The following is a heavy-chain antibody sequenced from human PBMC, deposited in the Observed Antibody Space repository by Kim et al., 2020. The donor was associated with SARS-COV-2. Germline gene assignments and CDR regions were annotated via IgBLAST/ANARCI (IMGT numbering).Heavy chain of an antibody. J-gene: IGHJ4*02. V-gene: IGHV3-30*02. D-gene: IGHD3-10*01. Sequence: SVKSRFTISRDNPKNTLYLQMNSLRAEDTAVYYCAKDLYDSGSGTDPLDSWGQGTLVTVSS. CDR3: AKDLYDSGSGTDPLDS.